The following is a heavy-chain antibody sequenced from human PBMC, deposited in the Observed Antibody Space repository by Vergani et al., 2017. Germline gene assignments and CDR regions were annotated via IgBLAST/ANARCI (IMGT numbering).Heavy chain of an antibody. J-gene: IGHJ6*03. CDR1: GGSISSYY. CDR3: ARKGAHDDYYMDV. D-gene: IGHD1-1*01. V-gene: IGHV4-59*01. CDR2: IYYSGST. Sequence: QVQLQESGPGLVKPSETLSLTCTVSGGSISSYYWSWIRQPPGKGLEWIGYIYYSGSTNYNPSLKSRVTISVDTSKNQFSLKLSSVTAADTAVYYCARKGAHDDYYMDVWGKGTTVTVSS.